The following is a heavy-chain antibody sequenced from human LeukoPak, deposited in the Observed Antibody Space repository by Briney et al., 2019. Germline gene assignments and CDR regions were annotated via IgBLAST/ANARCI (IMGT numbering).Heavy chain of an antibody. CDR3: AKDLSSAKVGATWPFEY. V-gene: IGHV3-23*01. D-gene: IGHD1-26*01. CDR2: ISGSGGST. J-gene: IGHJ4*02. CDR1: GFTFSSYA. Sequence: GGSLRLSCAASGFTFSSYAMSWVRQAPGKGLEWVSAISGSGGSTYYADSVKGRFTISRDNSKNTLYLQMNSLRAEDTAVYYCAKDLSSAKVGATWPFEYWGQGTLVTVSS.